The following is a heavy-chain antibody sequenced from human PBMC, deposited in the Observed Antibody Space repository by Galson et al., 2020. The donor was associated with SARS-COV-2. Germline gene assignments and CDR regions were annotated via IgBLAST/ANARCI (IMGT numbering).Heavy chain of an antibody. CDR2: IIPMYGTP. Sequence: ASVKVSCKASGGSFSTSVITWMRQAPGQGLEWVGGIIPMYGTPNYSQKFQGRVTISTDTSTSTAYMELSRLTSEDTAVYYCARDERAFWRNVFDIWGQGTMVTVSS. V-gene: IGHV1-69*05. J-gene: IGHJ3*02. D-gene: IGHD3-3*01. CDR1: GGSFSTSV. CDR3: ARDERAFWRNVFDI.